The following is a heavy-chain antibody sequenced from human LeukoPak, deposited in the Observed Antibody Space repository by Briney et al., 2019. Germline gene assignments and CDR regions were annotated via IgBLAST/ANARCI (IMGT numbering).Heavy chain of an antibody. CDR1: GGSISSYY. CDR2: IYYSGST. Sequence: SETLSLTCTVSGGSISSYYWSWIRQPPGKGLEWIGYIYYSGSTNYNPSLKSRVTISVDTSKNQFSLKLSSVTAADTAVYYCARTKLELPGGFDYWGQGTLVTVSS. D-gene: IGHD1-7*01. J-gene: IGHJ4*02. CDR3: ARTKLELPGGFDY. V-gene: IGHV4-59*12.